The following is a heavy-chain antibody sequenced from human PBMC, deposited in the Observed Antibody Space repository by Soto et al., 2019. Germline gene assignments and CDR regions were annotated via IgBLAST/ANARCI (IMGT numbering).Heavy chain of an antibody. Sequence: GGPLRLSCAASGFTYSSYGMHWVRQAPGEGLEWVAVISYDGSNKYYADSVKGRFTISRDNSKNTLYLQMNSLRAEDTAVYYCAKGIAARQDYYYGMDVWGQGTTVTVSS. CDR3: AKGIAARQDYYYGMDV. J-gene: IGHJ6*02. CDR2: ISYDGSNK. CDR1: GFTYSSYG. V-gene: IGHV3-30*18. D-gene: IGHD6-6*01.